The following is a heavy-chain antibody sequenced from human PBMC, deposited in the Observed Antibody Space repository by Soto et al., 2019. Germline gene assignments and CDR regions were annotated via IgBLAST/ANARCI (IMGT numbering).Heavy chain of an antibody. Sequence: SETLSLTCTVSGGSISSSSYYWGWIRQPPGKGLEWIGSIYYSGSTYYNPSLKSRVTISVDTSKNQFSLKLSSVTAADTAVYYCARQIQNWNDNWFDPWGQGTLVTVSS. CDR1: GGSISSSSYY. J-gene: IGHJ5*02. V-gene: IGHV4-39*01. CDR2: IYYSGST. D-gene: IGHD1-1*01. CDR3: ARQIQNWNDNWFDP.